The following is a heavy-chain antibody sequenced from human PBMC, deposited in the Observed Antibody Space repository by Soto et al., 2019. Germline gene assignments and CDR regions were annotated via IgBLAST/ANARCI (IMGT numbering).Heavy chain of an antibody. D-gene: IGHD2-2*01. CDR3: ARHRTAYCISTSCYQNGMDV. J-gene: IGHJ6*02. CDR1: GGTFSSYA. CDR2: IIPIFGTA. Sequence: QVQLVQSGAEVKKPGSSVKVSCKASGGTFSSYAISWVRQAPGQGLEWMGGIIPIFGTANYAQKFQGRVTITADESTITAYMELSSLRSEDTAVYYCARHRTAYCISTSCYQNGMDVWGQGTTVTVSS. V-gene: IGHV1-69*12.